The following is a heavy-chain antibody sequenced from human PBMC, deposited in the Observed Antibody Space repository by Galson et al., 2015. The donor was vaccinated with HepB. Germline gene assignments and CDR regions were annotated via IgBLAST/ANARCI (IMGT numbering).Heavy chain of an antibody. CDR3: ARAPSSSWYGVWFDP. CDR2: TNYRSKWYN. D-gene: IGHD6-13*01. CDR1: GDSVSSNSAA. Sequence: CAISGDSVSSNSAAWNWIRQSPSRGLEWLGRTNYRSKWYNDYAVSVKSRITINPDTSKNQFSLQLNSVTPEDTAVYYCARAPSSSWYGVWFDPWGQGTLVTVSS. J-gene: IGHJ5*02. V-gene: IGHV6-1*01.